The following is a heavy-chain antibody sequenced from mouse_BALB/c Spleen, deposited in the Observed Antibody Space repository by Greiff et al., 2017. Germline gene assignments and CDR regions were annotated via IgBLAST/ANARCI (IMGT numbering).Heavy chain of an antibody. J-gene: IGHJ2*01. CDR3: ARESPTTVVNCDD. D-gene: IGHD1-1*01. V-gene: IGHV1-14*01. CDR1: GYTFTSYV. CDR2: INPYNDGT. Sequence: VQLQQSGPELVKPGASVKMSCKASGYTFTSYVMHWVKQKPGQGLEWIGYINPYNDGTKYNEKFKGKATLTSDKSSSTAYMELSSLTSEDSAVYYCARESPTTVVNCDDWGQGTTLTVSS.